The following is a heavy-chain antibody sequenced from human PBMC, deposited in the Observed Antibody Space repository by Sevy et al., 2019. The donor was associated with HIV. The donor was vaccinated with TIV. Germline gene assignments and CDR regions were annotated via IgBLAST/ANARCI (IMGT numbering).Heavy chain of an antibody. V-gene: IGHV4-4*02. D-gene: IGHD2-15*01. CDR3: TTGREIADDIVFQNWFDP. J-gene: IGHJ5*02. Sequence: SETLSLTCAVSGGSISSNNWWSWVRQPPGKGLEWIGEIYHSGSTNYNPSLKSRVTISTDKSKNQFSLKVRSVTAADTAVYYCTTGREIADDIVFQNWFDPWGQGTLVTVSS. CDR1: GGSISSNNW. CDR2: IYHSGST.